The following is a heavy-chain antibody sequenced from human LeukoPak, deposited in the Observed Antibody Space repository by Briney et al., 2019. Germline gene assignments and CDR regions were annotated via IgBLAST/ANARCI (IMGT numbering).Heavy chain of an antibody. CDR2: IYPGDSDT. CDR3: ARHVIGAATKSALDI. Sequence: GASLQTSCKGSGYSASTYWIGWVRRLPGKGLEWMGMIYPGDSDTSYSPSFQGQVTISADKSNDPSYLQWSTLSASDTAIYYCARHVIGAATKSALDIWGQETMVSVSS. CDR1: GYSASTYW. J-gene: IGHJ3*02. D-gene: IGHD1-1*01. V-gene: IGHV5-51*01.